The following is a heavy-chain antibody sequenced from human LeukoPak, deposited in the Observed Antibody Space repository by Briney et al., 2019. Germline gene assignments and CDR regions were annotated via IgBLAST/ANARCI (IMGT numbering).Heavy chain of an antibody. V-gene: IGHV3-7*01. Sequence: PGGSLRLSCAASGFTFSSYWMSWVRQAPGKGLEWVANIKEDASEKYYVDSVKGRFTISRDNARNSLYLQMNSLRAEDTAVYYCARGSLIAVAPGDYWGQGTLFTVSS. D-gene: IGHD6-19*01. J-gene: IGHJ4*02. CDR3: ARGSLIAVAPGDY. CDR2: IKEDASEK. CDR1: GFTFSSYW.